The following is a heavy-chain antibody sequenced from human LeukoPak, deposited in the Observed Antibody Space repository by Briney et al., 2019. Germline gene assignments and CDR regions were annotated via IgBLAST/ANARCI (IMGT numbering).Heavy chain of an antibody. CDR2: IYSGGST. J-gene: IGHJ6*04. CDR3: ARASGYYYYGMDV. D-gene: IGHD3-10*01. CDR1: GFTVSSNY. Sequence: PGGSLRLSCAASGFTVSSNYMSWVRQAPGKGLEWVSVIYSGGSTYYADSVKGRFTISRDNSKNTLYLQMNSLRAEDTAVYYCARASGYYYYGMDVWGKGTTVTVSS. V-gene: IGHV3-53*01.